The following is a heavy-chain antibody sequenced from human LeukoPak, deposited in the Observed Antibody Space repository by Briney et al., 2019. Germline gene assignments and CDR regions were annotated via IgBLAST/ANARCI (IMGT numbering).Heavy chain of an antibody. CDR2: MYYGGST. CDR1: GGSISSGSNY. Sequence: PSETLSLTCTVAGGSISSGSNYWGWIRQPPGKGLEWIGTMYYGGSTYYNPSLESRVTMSVATSKNQFSLRLSSVTAADTAVYYCARGSSGYYGWFDPWGQGTLVTVSS. D-gene: IGHD3-22*01. CDR3: ARGSSGYYGWFDP. J-gene: IGHJ5*02. V-gene: IGHV4-39*07.